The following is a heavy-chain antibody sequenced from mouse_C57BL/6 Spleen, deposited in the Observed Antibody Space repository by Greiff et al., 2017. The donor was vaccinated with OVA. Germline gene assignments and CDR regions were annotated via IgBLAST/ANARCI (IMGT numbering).Heavy chain of an antibody. CDR1: GFTFSSYA. V-gene: IGHV5-4*03. D-gene: IGHD1-1*01. CDR2: ISDGGSYT. Sequence: EVMLVESGGGLVKPGGSLKLSCAASGFTFSSYAMSWVRQTPEKRLEWVATISDGGSYTYYPDNVKGRFTISRDNAKNNLYLQMSHLKSEDTAMYYCATYGSRYYFDYWGQGTTLTVSS. J-gene: IGHJ2*01. CDR3: ATYGSRYYFDY.